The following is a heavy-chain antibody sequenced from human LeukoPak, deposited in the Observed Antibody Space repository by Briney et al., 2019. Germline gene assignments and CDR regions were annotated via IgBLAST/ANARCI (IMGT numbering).Heavy chain of an antibody. CDR3: VKPYYYSSGSLS. D-gene: IGHD3-10*01. J-gene: IGHJ4*02. CDR1: GFTFSSYS. CDR2: ISTSSIYI. Sequence: PGGSLRLSCAASGFTFSSYSMNWVRQAPGKGLEWVSSISTSSIYIYYADSVKGRFTISRDNAKNSLSLQMNSLRADDTAVYYCVKPYYYSSGSLSWGQGTLVTVSS. V-gene: IGHV3-21*01.